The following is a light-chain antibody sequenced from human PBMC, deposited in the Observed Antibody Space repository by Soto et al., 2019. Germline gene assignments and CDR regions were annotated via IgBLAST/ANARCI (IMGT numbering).Light chain of an antibody. CDR2: AAS. V-gene: IGKV1-9*01. CDR1: QVISSY. J-gene: IGKJ4*01. Sequence: DIQLTQSPSFLSASVGDRVTITCRASQVISSYLAWYQQKPGKAPKLLIYAASTLQSGVPSRFSGRGSGTEFTLTISSLQPEDFATYHCQQTYNTPLTFGGGTKVEVK. CDR3: QQTYNTPLT.